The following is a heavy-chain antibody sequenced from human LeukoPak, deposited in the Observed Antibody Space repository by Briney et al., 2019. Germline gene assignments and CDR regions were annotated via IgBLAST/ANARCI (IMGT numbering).Heavy chain of an antibody. CDR2: ISTTSSYT. J-gene: IGHJ5*02. Sequence: GGSLRLSCAASGFTFSGYYMSWICQAPGKGLEWVSYISTTSSYTDYADSVRGRFTISRDNAKNLLYLQMNSLRPEDTAVYYCARDWYCSSSICYTDRNWFDPWGQGTLVTVSS. CDR3: ARDWYCSSSICYTDRNWFDP. CDR1: GFTFSGYY. V-gene: IGHV3-11*05. D-gene: IGHD2-2*02.